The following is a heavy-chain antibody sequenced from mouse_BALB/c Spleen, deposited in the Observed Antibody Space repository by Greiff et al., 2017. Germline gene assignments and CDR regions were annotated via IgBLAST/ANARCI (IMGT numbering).Heavy chain of an antibody. V-gene: IGHV5-17*02. CDR3: ARSEGYYYAMDY. J-gene: IGHJ4*01. CDR1: GFTFSSFG. D-gene: IGHD2-2*01. CDR2: ISSGSSTI. Sequence: EVQRVESGGGLVQPGGSRKLSCAASGFTFSSFGMHWVRQAPEKGLEWVAYISSGSSTIYYADTVKGRFTISRDNPKNTLFLQMTSLRSEDTAMYYCARSEGYYYAMDYWGQGTSVTVSS.